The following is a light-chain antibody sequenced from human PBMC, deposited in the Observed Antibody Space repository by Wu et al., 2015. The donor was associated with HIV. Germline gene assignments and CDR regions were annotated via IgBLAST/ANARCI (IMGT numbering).Light chain of an antibody. V-gene: IGKV1-12*01. CDR3: QQADAFPRT. J-gene: IGKJ1*01. CDR1: QDVGTW. Sequence: DIQMTQSPSSVSASVGDRVTITCRASQDVGTWLAWYQQKPGKAPKLLIYFASRLHSGVPSRFSGSGSGTDFTLTISSLQPDDFGTYYCQQADAFPRTFGQGTRLEIK. CDR2: FAS.